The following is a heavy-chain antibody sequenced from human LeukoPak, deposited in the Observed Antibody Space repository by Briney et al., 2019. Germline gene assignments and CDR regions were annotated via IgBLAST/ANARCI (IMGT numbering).Heavy chain of an antibody. CDR1: GFTFSSYA. Sequence: PGRSLRLSCAASGFTFSSYAMHWVRQAPGKGLEWVAVISYDGSNKYYADSVKGRFTISRDNSKNTLYLQMNSLRAEDTAVYYCARDTRRQYDFWSGYFSRHYYGMDVWGQGTTVTVSS. CDR2: ISYDGSNK. V-gene: IGHV3-30-3*01. CDR3: ARDTRRQYDFWSGYFSRHYYGMDV. D-gene: IGHD3-3*01. J-gene: IGHJ6*02.